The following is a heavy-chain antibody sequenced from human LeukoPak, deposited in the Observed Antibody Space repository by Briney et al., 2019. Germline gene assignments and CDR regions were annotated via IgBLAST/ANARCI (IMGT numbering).Heavy chain of an antibody. CDR3: AKDSYSKGDY. D-gene: IGHD4-11*01. V-gene: IGHV3-7*05. J-gene: IGHJ4*02. CDR1: GFSFSNYW. CDR2: IKQDGSES. Sequence: GGSLRLSCAASGFSFSNYWMSWVRQAPGKGLEWGANIKQDGSESYYVGSVKGRFTISRDNAKNSLYLQMNSLRAEDTAVYYCAKDSYSKGDYWGQGTLVTVSS.